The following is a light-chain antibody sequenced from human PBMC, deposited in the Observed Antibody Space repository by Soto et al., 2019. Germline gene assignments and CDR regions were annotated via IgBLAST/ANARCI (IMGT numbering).Light chain of an antibody. CDR1: GGHSGYI. CDR2: IEGNGDY. J-gene: IGLJ1*01. Sequence: QSVLTQSSSASASLGSSVKLSCTLSGGHSGYIIAWHQQLPGKASRFLLKIEGNGDYNRGSGVPARFSGSNSGADRYLTISNLQSEDEGDYYCETWDSNSHVFGTGTKVTVL. CDR3: ETWDSNSHV. V-gene: IGLV4-60*03.